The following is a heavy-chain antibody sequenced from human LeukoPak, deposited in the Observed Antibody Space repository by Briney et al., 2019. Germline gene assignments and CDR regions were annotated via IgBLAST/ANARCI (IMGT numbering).Heavy chain of an antibody. CDR3: ARVGSMTYYHDSSGYYSN. Sequence: ASVKVSCKASGYTSTGYYMHWVRQAPGQGLEWMGWINPNSGGTNYAQKFQGRVTMTRDTSTSTVYMELSSLRSEDTAVYYCARVGSMTYYHDSSGYYSNWGQGTLVTVSS. D-gene: IGHD3-22*01. CDR1: GYTSTGYY. CDR2: INPNSGGT. J-gene: IGHJ4*02. V-gene: IGHV1-2*02.